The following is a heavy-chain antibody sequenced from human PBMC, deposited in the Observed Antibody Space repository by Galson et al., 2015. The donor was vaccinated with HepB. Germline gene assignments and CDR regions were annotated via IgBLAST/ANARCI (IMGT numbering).Heavy chain of an antibody. V-gene: IGHV3-11*06. Sequence: SLRLSCAASGFTFSDYYMSWIRQAPGKGLEWVSYISSSSSYTNYADSVKGRFTISRDNAKNSLYLQMNSLRAEDTAVYYCARERWSGSRPRAKEYYYYGMDVWGQGTTVTVSS. CDR2: ISSSSSYT. J-gene: IGHJ6*02. CDR1: GFTFSDYY. CDR3: ARERWSGSRPRAKEYYYYGMDV. D-gene: IGHD1-26*01.